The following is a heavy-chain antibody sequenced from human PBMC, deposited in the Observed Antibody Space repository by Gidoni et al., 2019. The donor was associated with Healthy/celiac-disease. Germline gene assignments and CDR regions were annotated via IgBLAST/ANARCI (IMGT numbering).Heavy chain of an antibody. Sequence: QVQLVESGGGVVQPGRSLRLSCAASGFTFSSYAMHWVRQAPGKGLGWVAVISYDGSNKYYADSVKVRFTISRDNSKNTLYLQMNSLRAEDTAVYYCARAPGVAATGDYWGQGTLVTVSS. J-gene: IGHJ4*02. V-gene: IGHV3-30-3*01. D-gene: IGHD2-15*01. CDR3: ARAPGVAATGDY. CDR2: ISYDGSNK. CDR1: GFTFSSYA.